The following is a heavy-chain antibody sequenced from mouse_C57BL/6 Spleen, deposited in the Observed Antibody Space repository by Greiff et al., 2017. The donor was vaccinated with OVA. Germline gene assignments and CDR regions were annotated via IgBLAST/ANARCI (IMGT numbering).Heavy chain of an antibody. D-gene: IGHD2-2*01. CDR3: ARTGATMVTAYAMDY. CDR1: GYTFTSYW. V-gene: IGHV1-52*01. CDR2: IDPSDSET. J-gene: IGHJ4*01. Sequence: QVHVKQPGAELVRPGSSVKLSCKASGYTFTSYWMHWVKQRPIQGLEWIGNIDPSDSETHYNQKFKDKATLTVDKSSSTAYMQLSSLTSEDSAVYYCARTGATMVTAYAMDYWGQGTSVTVSS.